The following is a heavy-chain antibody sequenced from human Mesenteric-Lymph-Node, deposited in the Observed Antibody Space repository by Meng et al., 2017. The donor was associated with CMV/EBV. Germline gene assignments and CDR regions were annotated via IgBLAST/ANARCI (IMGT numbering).Heavy chain of an antibody. Sequence: GGSLRLSCAASGFTFDDYAMHWVRQAPGKGLEGVSGISWNSGSIGYADSVKGRFTISRDNAKNSLYLQMNSLRAEDTALYYCAKGLGEFTYYGMDVWGQGTTVTVSS. CDR1: GFTFDDYA. D-gene: IGHD3-10*01. CDR3: AKGLGEFTYYGMDV. V-gene: IGHV3-9*01. CDR2: ISWNSGSI. J-gene: IGHJ6*02.